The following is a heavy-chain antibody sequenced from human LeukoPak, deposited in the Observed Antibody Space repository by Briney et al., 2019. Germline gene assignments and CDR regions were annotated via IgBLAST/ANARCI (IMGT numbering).Heavy chain of an antibody. D-gene: IGHD2-15*01. CDR2: ISGSGGST. Sequence: GGSLRLSCAASGFTFSSYAMSWVRQAPGKGLEWVSAISGSGGSTYYADSVKGRFTISRDNSKDTLYLQMNSLRAEDTAVYYCAKHLGYCSGGRCYSVDYWGQGTLVTVSS. CDR1: GFTFSSYA. CDR3: AKHLGYCSGGRCYSVDY. V-gene: IGHV3-23*01. J-gene: IGHJ4*02.